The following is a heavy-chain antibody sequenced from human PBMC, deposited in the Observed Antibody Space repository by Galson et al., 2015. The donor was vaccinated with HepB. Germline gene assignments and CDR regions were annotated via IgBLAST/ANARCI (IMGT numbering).Heavy chain of an antibody. CDR3: ARADDFWSGYRDAGTSRWFDS. D-gene: IGHD3-3*01. CDR1: GDSFSIYA. Sequence: SVKVSCKASGDSFSIYAMSWVRQAPGQGLEWMGGISPILGIPNYAQKFQDRVTITADKSTGTAFMELSSLRSEDTAVYYCARADDFWSGYRDAGTSRWFDSWGQGT. CDR2: ISPILGIP. J-gene: IGHJ5*01. V-gene: IGHV1-69*10.